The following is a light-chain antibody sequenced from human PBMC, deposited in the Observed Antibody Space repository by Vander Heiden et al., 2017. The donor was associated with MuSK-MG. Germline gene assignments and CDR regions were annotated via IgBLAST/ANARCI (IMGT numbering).Light chain of an antibody. CDR2: DVS. Sequence: QSAVTHPATVSGSPGQSITIACTGTSSDVGGYESVSWYQQHPGKAPKVMIYDVSNRPSGVSTRFSGSKSGSTASLTISGLQAEDEADYSCSSYTSSSTFVFGTGTKVTVL. V-gene: IGLV2-14*03. CDR1: SSDVGGYES. CDR3: SSYTSSSTFV. J-gene: IGLJ1*01.